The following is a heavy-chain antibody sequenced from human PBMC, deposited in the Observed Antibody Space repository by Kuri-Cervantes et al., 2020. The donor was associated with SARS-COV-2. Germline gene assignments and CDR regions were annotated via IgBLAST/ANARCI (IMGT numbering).Heavy chain of an antibody. D-gene: IGHD2-21*01. CDR3: AKDRVGVHDF. V-gene: IGHV3-30*18. CDR2: ISNDGKNK. CDR1: GFNFSRTD. J-gene: IGHJ4*02. Sequence: GESLKISCAAPGFNFSRTDMHWVRQAPGKGLEWVAVISNDGKNKKCIASGKGRFTISRDNSQNTLYLQMKSLTSEDTAMYYCAKDRVGVHDFWGQGAQVTVSS.